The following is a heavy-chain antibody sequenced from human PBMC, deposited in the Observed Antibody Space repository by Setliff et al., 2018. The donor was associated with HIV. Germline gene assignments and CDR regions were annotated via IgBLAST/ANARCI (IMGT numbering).Heavy chain of an antibody. J-gene: IGHJ6*03. CDR2: ISYSGTT. CDR3: ARRRPPPSGSYSKYYMDV. V-gene: IGHV4-59*08. Sequence: ETLSLTCTFSGGSISTYYWNWIRQPPGKGLEWIGYISYSGTTNYNPSLKSRVTISVDTSKNQFSLKVSSVTAADTAVYYCARRRPPPSGSYSKYYMDVWGKGTTVTVSS. CDR1: GGSISTYY. D-gene: IGHD1-26*01.